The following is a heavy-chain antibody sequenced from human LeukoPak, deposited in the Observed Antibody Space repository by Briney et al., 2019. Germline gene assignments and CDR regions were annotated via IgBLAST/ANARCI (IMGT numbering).Heavy chain of an antibody. CDR1: GGSFSGYY. J-gene: IGHJ4*02. D-gene: IGHD6-19*01. V-gene: IGHV4-34*01. CDR2: VNHSGST. CDR3: ARRGIAVSWD. Sequence: SETLSLTCAVYGGSFSGYYWSWIRQPPGKGLEWIGEVNHSGSTNYNPSLKSRVTISVDTSKNQFSLKLSSVTAADTAVYYCARRGIAVSWDWGQGTLVTVSS.